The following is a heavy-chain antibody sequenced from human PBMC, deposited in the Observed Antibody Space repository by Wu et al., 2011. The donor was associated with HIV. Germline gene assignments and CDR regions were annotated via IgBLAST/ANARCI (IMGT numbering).Heavy chain of an antibody. D-gene: IGHD6-13*01. CDR2: IIPIFGIA. CDR3: SRSAYSSSRWLXYYGLDV. J-gene: IGHJ6*02. V-gene: IGHV1-69*05. Sequence: QVHLVQSGAEVKKPGSSVKVSCKASGGSFSSYVISWVRQAPGQGLEWMGGIIPIFGIANYAQKLEGRVTITTDASTSTAYMELSSLRPEDTAMYFCSRSAYSSSRWLXYYGLDVWGQGTTVTVSS. CDR1: GGSFSSYV.